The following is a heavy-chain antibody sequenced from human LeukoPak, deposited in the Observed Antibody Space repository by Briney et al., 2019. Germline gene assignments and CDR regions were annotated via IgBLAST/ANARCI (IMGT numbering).Heavy chain of an antibody. V-gene: IGHV4-34*01. Sequence: SETLSLTRAVYGGSFSGYYWSWIRQPPGKGLEWIGEINHSGSTNYNPSLKSRVTISVDTSKNQFSLKLSSVTAADTAVYYCARRASSGYFIKLDYWGQGTLVTVSS. CDR1: GGSFSGYY. J-gene: IGHJ4*02. CDR3: ARRASSGYFIKLDY. D-gene: IGHD3-22*01. CDR2: INHSGST.